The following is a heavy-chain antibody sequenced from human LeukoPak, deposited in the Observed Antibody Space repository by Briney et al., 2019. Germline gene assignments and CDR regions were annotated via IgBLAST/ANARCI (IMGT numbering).Heavy chain of an antibody. D-gene: IGHD3-22*01. CDR2: MYYSGST. V-gene: IGHV4-30-4*01. J-gene: IGHJ5*02. CDR3: ARPYYYDSRIDP. Sequence: SETLSLTCTVSGGSISSGDYYWSWIRQPPGKGLEWIAYMYYSGSTYYNPSLKSRVTMSADTSKDQLSLKLSSVTAADTAVYYCARPYYYDSRIDPWGQGILVTVSS. CDR1: GGSISSGDYY.